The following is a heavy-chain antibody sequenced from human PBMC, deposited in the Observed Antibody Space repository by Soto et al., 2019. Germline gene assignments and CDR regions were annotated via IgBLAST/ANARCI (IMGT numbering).Heavy chain of an antibody. D-gene: IGHD1-7*01. V-gene: IGHV3-30*18. CDR3: AKDRVGGTFYTPLGF. J-gene: IGHJ1*01. CDR1: GFNFDNYG. CDR2: ITYDGSNK. Sequence: PGGSLRLSCPASGFNFDNYGMHWVRQAPGKGLEWVAVITYDGSNKYYADSVKGRFTISRDKSKNTLSLHLNTLKPEDTAVYHCAKDRVGGTFYTPLGFWGQGTLVTVSS.